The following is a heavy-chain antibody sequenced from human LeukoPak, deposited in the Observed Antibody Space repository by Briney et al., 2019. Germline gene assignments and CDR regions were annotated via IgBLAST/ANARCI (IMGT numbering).Heavy chain of an antibody. CDR1: GFTFSSDS. CDR3: AKNAAGESSSWYYYYGMDV. Sequence: GGSLRLSCAASGFTFSSDSMNWVRQAPGKGLEWVSGMSRSGGSTDYAASVKGRFTISRDNSKNTLYLQMNSLRVEDTAVYYCAKNAAGESSSWYYYYGMDVWGQGATVTVSS. CDR2: MSRSGGST. D-gene: IGHD6-13*01. J-gene: IGHJ6*02. V-gene: IGHV3-23*01.